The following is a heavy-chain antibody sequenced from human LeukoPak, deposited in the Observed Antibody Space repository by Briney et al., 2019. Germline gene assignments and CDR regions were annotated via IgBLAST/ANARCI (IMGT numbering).Heavy chain of an antibody. V-gene: IGHV3-23*01. CDR2: ISDSGRGT. J-gene: IGHJ4*02. CDR3: GKDYRLEF. Sequence: GGSLRLSCAASGFTFSSFAMSWVRPAPGKGVEWVSAISDSGRGTNYAESVRGRFTISRDNSKNTVYLQMNSLRAEDTAVYYCGKDYRLEFWGQGTLVTVSS. D-gene: IGHD1-26*01. CDR1: GFTFSSFA.